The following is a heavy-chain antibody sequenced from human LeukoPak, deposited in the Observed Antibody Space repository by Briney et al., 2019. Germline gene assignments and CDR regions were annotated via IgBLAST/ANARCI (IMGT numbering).Heavy chain of an antibody. CDR2: IYPGDSDT. J-gene: IGHJ4*02. CDR3: ARLPWYYGSGSYGPFDY. Sequence: GESLKISCKGSGCSFTSYWIGWVRQMPGKGLEWMGIIYPGDSDTRYSPSFQGQVTISADKSISTAYLQWSSLKASDTAMYYCARLPWYYGSGSYGPFDYWGQGTLVTVSS. V-gene: IGHV5-51*01. CDR1: GCSFTSYW. D-gene: IGHD3-10*01.